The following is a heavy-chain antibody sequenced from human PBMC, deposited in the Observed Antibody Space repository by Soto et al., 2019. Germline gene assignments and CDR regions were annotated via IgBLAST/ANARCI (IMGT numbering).Heavy chain of an antibody. V-gene: IGHV3-23*01. CDR1: GFAFSTYA. CDR2: ISGSGGSS. CDR3: AKVTKRAAAGRYEYYKYGMDV. Sequence: RLSCAASGFAFSTYAMTWFRQAPGKGLEWVSVISGSGGSSYYAASVKGRFTISRDNSKNTLFLQMNGLRAEDTAVYYCAKVTKRAAAGRYEYYKYGMDVWGQGTTVTVSS. J-gene: IGHJ6*02. D-gene: IGHD6-13*01.